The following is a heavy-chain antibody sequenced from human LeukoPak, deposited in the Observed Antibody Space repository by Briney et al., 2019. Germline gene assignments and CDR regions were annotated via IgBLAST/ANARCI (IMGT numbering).Heavy chain of an antibody. CDR3: ARCHLRGYFDN. D-gene: IGHD3-10*01. CDR1: GGSISNSSYY. J-gene: IGHJ4*02. CDR2: IYYRGDT. Sequence: SETLSLTCTVSGGSISNSSYYWGWIRQPPGKGLEWIGSIYYRGDTYYNPSLESRVTISVETSTNQFSLKLSSVTAADTAVYYCARCHLRGYFDNWGQGTLVTVSS. V-gene: IGHV4-39*01.